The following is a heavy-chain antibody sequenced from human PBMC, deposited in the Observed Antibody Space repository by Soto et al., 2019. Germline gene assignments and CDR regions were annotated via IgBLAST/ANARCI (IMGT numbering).Heavy chain of an antibody. CDR3: AKDAVYNDGLWLPDY. D-gene: IGHD1-1*01. Sequence: PGGSLRLSCAVSGLNFNNFAMSWVRRAPGKGLEWVAGIVGSGGTYHADSVKGRFTISKDVSKSTLFLQMNSLRDEDTAVYYCAKDAVYNDGLWLPDYWGQGTLVTVSS. V-gene: IGHV3-23*01. CDR1: GLNFNNFA. CDR2: IVGSGGT. J-gene: IGHJ4*02.